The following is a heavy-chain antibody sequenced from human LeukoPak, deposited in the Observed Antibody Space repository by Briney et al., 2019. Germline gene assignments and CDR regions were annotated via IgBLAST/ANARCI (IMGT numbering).Heavy chain of an antibody. J-gene: IGHJ4*02. CDR3: ARTDPGGSSFDY. CDR2: INPNSGGT. CDR1: GYTFTGYY. Sequence: ASVKVSCKASGYTFTGYYMHWVRQAPGQGLEWMGRINPNSGGTNYAQKFQGRVTITTDESTSTAYMEPSSLRSEDTAVYYCARTDPGGSSFDYWGQGTLVTVSS. D-gene: IGHD5-12*01. V-gene: IGHV1-2*06.